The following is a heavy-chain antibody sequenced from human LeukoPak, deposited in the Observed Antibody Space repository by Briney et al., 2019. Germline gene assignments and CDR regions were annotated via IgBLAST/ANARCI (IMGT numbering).Heavy chain of an antibody. CDR2: VRYDGSNK. V-gene: IGHV3-30*02. CDR3: AKAVGYCSSTSCFYWYFDL. Sequence: QAGGSLRLSCAASGFTFSSYAMSWVRQAPGKGLEWVAFVRYDGSNKYYADSVKGRFTISRDNSKNTLYLQMNSLRAEDTAVYYCAKAVGYCSSTSCFYWYFDLWGRGTLVTVSS. CDR1: GFTFSSYA. J-gene: IGHJ2*01. D-gene: IGHD2-2*01.